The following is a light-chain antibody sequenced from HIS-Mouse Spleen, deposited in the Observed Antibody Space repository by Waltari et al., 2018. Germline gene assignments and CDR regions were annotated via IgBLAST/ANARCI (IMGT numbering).Light chain of an antibody. Sequence: SYVLTQPPSVSVAPGKTARITWGGNNIGSKRVHWYQQKPGQAPVLVVYDYSDRPSGIPERFSGSNSGNTATLTISRVEAGDEADYYCQVWDSSSDHVVFGGGTKLTVL. CDR3: QVWDSSSDHVV. J-gene: IGLJ2*01. CDR1: NIGSKR. V-gene: IGLV3-21*03. CDR2: DYS.